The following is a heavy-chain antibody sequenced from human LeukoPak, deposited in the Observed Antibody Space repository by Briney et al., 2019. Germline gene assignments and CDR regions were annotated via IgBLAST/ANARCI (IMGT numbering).Heavy chain of an antibody. CDR3: ARDLTIFGVVTPLGD. CDR2: ISSSSSTI. D-gene: IGHD3-3*01. J-gene: IGHJ4*02. Sequence: GGSLRLSCAASGFSFSSYSMNWVRQAPGKGLEWVSYISSSSSTIYYADSVKGRFTISRDNAKNSLYLQMNSLRAEDTAVYYCARDLTIFGVVTPLGDWGQGTLVTVSS. CDR1: GFSFSSYS. V-gene: IGHV3-48*01.